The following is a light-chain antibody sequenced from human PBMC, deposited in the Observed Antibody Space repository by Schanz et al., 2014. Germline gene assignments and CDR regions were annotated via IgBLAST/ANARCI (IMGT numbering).Light chain of an antibody. J-gene: IGKJ4*01. CDR1: QSVSSN. V-gene: IGKV3-15*01. CDR2: GAS. CDR3: QQHYITPLT. Sequence: EIVMTQSPATLSVSPGERATLSCRASQSVSSNLAWYQQKPGQAPRLLIYGASTRATGIPAKFSGSGSGTEFTLTISSLQPDDFATYYCQQHYITPLTFGGGTKVEIK.